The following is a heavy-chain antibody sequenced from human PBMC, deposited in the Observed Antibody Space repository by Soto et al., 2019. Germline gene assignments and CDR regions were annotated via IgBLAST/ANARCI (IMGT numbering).Heavy chain of an antibody. CDR2: ISGRGGTI. CDR3: ARTTWELGVRFDY. V-gene: IGHV3-11*01. J-gene: IGHJ4*02. D-gene: IGHD1-26*01. CDR1: GFPFSDFY. Sequence: PVGSLRLSCAASGFPFSDFYMTWIRRAPGRGLQCLSYISGRGGTIYYADSVEGRFTISRDNAKNSLDLQMDGLRGDDTGVYYCARTTWELGVRFDYWGQGALVTVSS.